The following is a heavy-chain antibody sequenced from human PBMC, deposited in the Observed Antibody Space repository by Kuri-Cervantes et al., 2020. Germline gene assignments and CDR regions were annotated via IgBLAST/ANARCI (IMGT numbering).Heavy chain of an antibody. CDR1: GFTFSDHY. CDR3: ARDDSTSGWYAIDY. V-gene: IGHV3-43D*03. CDR2: ISWDGGST. D-gene: IGHD6-19*01. J-gene: IGHJ4*02. Sequence: GGSLRLSCAVSGFTFSDHYMDWVRQAPGKGLEWVSLISWDGGSTYYADSVKGRFTISRDNSKNSLYLQMNSLRAEDTALYYCARDDSTSGWYAIDYWGQGTLVTVSS.